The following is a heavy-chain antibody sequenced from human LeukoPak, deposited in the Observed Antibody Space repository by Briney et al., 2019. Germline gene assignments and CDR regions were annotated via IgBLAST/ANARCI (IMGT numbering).Heavy chain of an antibody. D-gene: IGHD3-3*01. CDR2: IFYSGTA. Sequence: ASETLSLTCTVSGGSIYNRDYYWGWIRQPPGKGLEWVGTIFYSGTAYYNPSLKSRVTISVDTSKNQFSLKLSSVTAADTAVYYCARDRAIFGVVGAFDIWGQGTMVTVSS. CDR3: ARDRAIFGVVGAFDI. J-gene: IGHJ3*02. V-gene: IGHV4-39*07. CDR1: GGSIYNRDYY.